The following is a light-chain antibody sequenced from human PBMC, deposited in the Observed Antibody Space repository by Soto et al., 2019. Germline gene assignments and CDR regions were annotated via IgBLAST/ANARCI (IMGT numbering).Light chain of an antibody. V-gene: IGLV1-51*01. CDR2: DNN. J-gene: IGLJ1*01. CDR3: GTWDTSLSGYV. Sequence: QSALTQPPSVSAAPGQKVTISCSGSSSSTGTNSVSWYQQLPGTAPKVLIYDNNERPPGIPDRFSGSKSGTSATLGITGLQTGDEADYYCGTWDTSLSGYVFGTGTKVTVL. CDR1: SSSTGTNS.